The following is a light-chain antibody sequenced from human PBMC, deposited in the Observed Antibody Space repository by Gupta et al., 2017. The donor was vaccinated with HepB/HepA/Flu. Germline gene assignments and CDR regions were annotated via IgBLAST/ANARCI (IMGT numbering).Light chain of an antibody. V-gene: IGKV3-15*01. J-gene: IGKJ1*01. CDR1: QSLNSN. CDR2: DAS. CDR3: QQYNNWPPWT. Sequence: ELVMTQSPATLSVSPGERATLSCRASQSLNSNLAWYQQKPGQPPTRLIYDASTRATGVPARFSGGGSGTEFTRTISGLQSEDWAVYYCQQYNNWPPWTCGQGTQVEMK.